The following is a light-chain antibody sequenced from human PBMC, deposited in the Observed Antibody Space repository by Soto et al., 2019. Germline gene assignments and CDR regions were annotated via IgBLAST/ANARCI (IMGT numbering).Light chain of an antibody. V-gene: IGKV3-20*01. J-gene: IGKJ1*01. CDR1: QSVSSSY. Sequence: EIVLTQSPGTPSLSPGERATLSCRASQSVSSSYLAWYQQKPGQAPRLLIYGASSRATGIPDRFSGSGSGTDFTLTISRLEPEDFAVYYCQQYGRSPWTFGQGTK. CDR2: GAS. CDR3: QQYGRSPWT.